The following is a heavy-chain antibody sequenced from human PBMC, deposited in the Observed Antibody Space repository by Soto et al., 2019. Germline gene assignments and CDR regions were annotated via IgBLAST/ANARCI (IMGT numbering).Heavy chain of an antibody. Sequence: EVQLVESGGGLVQPGGSLRLSCAASGFTFSSYWMSWVRQAPGKGLEWVANIKQDGSEKYYVNSVKGRFTISRDNAKNSLYLQMSRRRAEDTAVYYWARDYEWAGWLGHAFDIWGQGTMVTVSS. CDR3: ARDYEWAGWLGHAFDI. D-gene: IGHD6-19*01. V-gene: IGHV3-7*01. CDR1: GFTFSSYW. J-gene: IGHJ3*02. CDR2: IKQDGSEK.